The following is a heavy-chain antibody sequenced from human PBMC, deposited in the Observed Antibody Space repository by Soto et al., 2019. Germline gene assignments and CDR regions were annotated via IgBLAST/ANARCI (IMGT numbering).Heavy chain of an antibody. CDR3: ARVDILNGYVYYYYYYGMDV. Sequence: GASVKVSCKASGYTFTSYGISWVRQAPGQGLEWMGWISAYNGNTNYAQKLQGRVTMTTDTSTSTAYMELRSLRSDDTAVYYCARVDILNGYVYYYYYYGMDVWGQGTTVTVSS. CDR1: GYTFTSYG. J-gene: IGHJ6*02. D-gene: IGHD3-9*01. V-gene: IGHV1-18*01. CDR2: ISAYNGNT.